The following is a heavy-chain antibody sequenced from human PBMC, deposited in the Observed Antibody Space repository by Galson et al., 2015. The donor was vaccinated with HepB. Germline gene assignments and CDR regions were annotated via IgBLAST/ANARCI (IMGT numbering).Heavy chain of an antibody. CDR2: ISYDGSNK. D-gene: IGHD3-9*01. Sequence: SLRLSCAASGFTFSSYAMHWVRQAPGKGLEWVAVISYDGSNKYYADSVKGRFTISRDNSKNTLYLQMNSLRAEDTAVYYCARGQLRYFDWTYFDYWGQGTLVTVSS. CDR1: GFTFSSYA. CDR3: ARGQLRYFDWTYFDY. V-gene: IGHV3-30*04. J-gene: IGHJ4*02.